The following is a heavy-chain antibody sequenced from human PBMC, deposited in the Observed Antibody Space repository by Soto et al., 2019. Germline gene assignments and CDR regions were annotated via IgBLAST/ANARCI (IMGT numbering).Heavy chain of an antibody. D-gene: IGHD2-15*01. CDR1: GFTFENYW. Sequence: EVQLVESGGGLVQSGGSLRLSCVGSGFTFENYWMGWVRQAPGKGLEWVGNIKYDGSQKFYVDSLKGRLTISIDNAKKSLYLQMSSLRDDDTAVYFCAAWPHSHWYDYWGQGTLVTVSS. V-gene: IGHV3-7*05. CDR2: IKYDGSQK. CDR3: AAWPHSHWYDY. J-gene: IGHJ4*02.